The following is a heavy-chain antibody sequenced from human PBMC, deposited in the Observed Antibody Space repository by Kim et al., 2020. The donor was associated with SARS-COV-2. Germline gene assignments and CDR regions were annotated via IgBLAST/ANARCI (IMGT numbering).Heavy chain of an antibody. CDR3: AKPVEMATRVAFDI. CDR1: GFTFNNYA. D-gene: IGHD1-1*01. Sequence: GGSLRLSCAASGFTFNNYAMSWFRQAPGKGLEGVSTISGSRTYYTDSVKGRFTNSRDNSKNTLYPQMNSLRPDDTTVYYCAKPVEMATRVAFDIWGQGTMVTVSS. CDR2: ISGSRT. V-gene: IGHV3-23*01. J-gene: IGHJ3*02.